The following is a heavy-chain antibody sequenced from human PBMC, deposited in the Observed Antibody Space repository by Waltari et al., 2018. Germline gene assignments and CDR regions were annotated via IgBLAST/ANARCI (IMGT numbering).Heavy chain of an antibody. V-gene: IGHV4-38-2*02. CDR2: IYHTGTT. Sequence: QVQLQESGPGLVNPSETLSLTCTVSGYSINSNYYWGWVRQSPGKGLEWIGSIYHTGTTYYNPSLKSRVTLSVDTSKDQFSLKVTSVTAADTAVYYCARGSYHGFWSVVVPGAEYFQHWGQGTLVTVSS. J-gene: IGHJ1*01. CDR3: ARGSYHGFWSVVVPGAEYFQH. D-gene: IGHD3-3*01. CDR1: GYSINSNYY.